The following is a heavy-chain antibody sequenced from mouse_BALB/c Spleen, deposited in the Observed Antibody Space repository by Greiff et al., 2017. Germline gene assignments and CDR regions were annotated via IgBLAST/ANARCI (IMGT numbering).Heavy chain of an antibody. J-gene: IGHJ3*01. V-gene: IGHV3-2*02. CDR1: GYSITSDYA. CDR2: ISYSGST. Sequence: VQLKESGPGLVKPSQSLSLTCTVTGYSITSDYAWNWIRQFPGNKLEWMGYISYSGSTSYNPSLKSRISITRDTSKNQFFLQLNSVTTEDTATYYCASSYYGYWAGFAYWGQGTLVTVSA. CDR3: ASSYYGYWAGFAY. D-gene: IGHD1-2*01.